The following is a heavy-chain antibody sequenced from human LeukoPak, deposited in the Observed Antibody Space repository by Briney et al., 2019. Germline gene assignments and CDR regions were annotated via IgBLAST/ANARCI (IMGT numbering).Heavy chain of an antibody. D-gene: IGHD6-13*01. CDR1: GFTFSSYT. CDR3: ARGPNAKYSSSWNYFDY. J-gene: IGHJ4*02. CDR2: ITTSDGNT. V-gene: IGHV3-23*01. Sequence: PGGSLRLSCAASGFTFSSYTMSWVRQAPGKGLEWVSTITTSDGNTYYADSVKGRFTISRDNSKNTLYLQMNSLRAEDTAVYYCARGPNAKYSSSWNYFDYWGQGTLVTVSS.